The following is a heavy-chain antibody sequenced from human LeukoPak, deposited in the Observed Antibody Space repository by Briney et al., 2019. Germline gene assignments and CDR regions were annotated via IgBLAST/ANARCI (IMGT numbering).Heavy chain of an antibody. CDR1: GFTFSSYA. D-gene: IGHD5-12*01. V-gene: IGHV3-23*01. J-gene: IGHJ4*02. Sequence: GGSLRLSCAASGFTFSSYAMSWVRQAPGKGLEWVSAISGSGGSTYYADSVKGRFTISRDNSKNTLYLQMNSLRAEDTAVYYSAKAGSGYDSPRPLYYFDYWGQGTLVAVSS. CDR2: ISGSGGST. CDR3: AKAGSGYDSPRPLYYFDY.